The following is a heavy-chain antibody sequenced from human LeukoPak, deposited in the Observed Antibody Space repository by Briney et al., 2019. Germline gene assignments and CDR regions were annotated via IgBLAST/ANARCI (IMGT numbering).Heavy chain of an antibody. V-gene: IGHV3-21*01. CDR1: GFTFSSYS. J-gene: IGHJ5*02. CDR2: ISSSSSYI. CDR3: ARGVVVAANGAYWFDP. D-gene: IGHD2-15*01. Sequence: GGSPRLSCAASGFTFSSYSMNWVRQAPGKGLEWVSSISSSSSYIYYADSVKGRFTISRDNAKNSLYLQMNSLRAEDTAVYYCARGVVVAANGAYWFDPWGQGTLVTVSS.